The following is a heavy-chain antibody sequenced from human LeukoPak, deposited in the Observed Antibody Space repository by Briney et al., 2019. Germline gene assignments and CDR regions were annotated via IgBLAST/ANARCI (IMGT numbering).Heavy chain of an antibody. J-gene: IGHJ6*02. CDR1: GASISSSSYY. Sequence: PSETLSLTCTVSGASISSSSYYWGWIRQPPGKGLEWIGNIYYSGSTYYNPSLTSRVTISVDTSKNQFSLKLTSVTAADTAVYYCARVMVVVTALETSLRSSGDMDVWGQGTTVTVSS. CDR2: IYYSGST. D-gene: IGHD2-21*02. V-gene: IGHV4-39*07. CDR3: ARVMVVVTALETSLRSSGDMDV.